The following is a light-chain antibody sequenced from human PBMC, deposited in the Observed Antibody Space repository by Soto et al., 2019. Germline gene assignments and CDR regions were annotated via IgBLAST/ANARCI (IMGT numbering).Light chain of an antibody. Sequence: DIQLTQSPSFLSASVGDRVTITCRASQGISSDLAWYQQKPGKAPNLLISAASTLQSGVPSRFSGSGSGTELTLTISSLQPEDFATYYCQQLNSYPFTFGPGTKVDIK. CDR3: QQLNSYPFT. CDR1: QGISSD. V-gene: IGKV1-9*01. CDR2: AAS. J-gene: IGKJ3*01.